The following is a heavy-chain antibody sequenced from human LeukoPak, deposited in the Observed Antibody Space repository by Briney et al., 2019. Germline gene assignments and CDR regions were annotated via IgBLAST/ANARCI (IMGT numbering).Heavy chain of an antibody. CDR2: ISGNGAGT. J-gene: IGHJ4*02. Sequence: GRSLRLSCAASGLTFSSYGMSWVRQAPGKGLEWVSGISGNGAGTYYADFVKGRFTNSRDNSKNTLYLQMSSLRAEDTAVYYCANLAVAGPNDYWGQGTLVTVSS. CDR3: ANLAVAGPNDY. V-gene: IGHV3-23*01. D-gene: IGHD6-19*01. CDR1: GLTFSSYG.